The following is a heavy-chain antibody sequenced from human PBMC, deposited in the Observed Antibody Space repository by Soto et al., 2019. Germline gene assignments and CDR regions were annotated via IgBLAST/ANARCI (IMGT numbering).Heavy chain of an antibody. Sequence: PSETLSLTCTVSGGSVSSGSYYWSWIRQPPGKGLEWIGYIYYSGSTNYNPSLKSRVTISVDTSKNQFSLKLSSVTAADTAVYYCARRYSSAFDIWGQGTKVTVSS. CDR3: ARRYSSAFDI. CDR2: IYYSGST. D-gene: IGHD6-13*01. J-gene: IGHJ3*02. V-gene: IGHV4-61*01. CDR1: GGSVSSGSYY.